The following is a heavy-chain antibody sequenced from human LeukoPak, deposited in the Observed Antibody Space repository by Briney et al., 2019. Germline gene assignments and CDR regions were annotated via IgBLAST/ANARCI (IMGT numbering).Heavy chain of an antibody. J-gene: IGHJ4*02. CDR3: ARAGDRYSYGYLYC. Sequence: GGSLRLSWAASGFTFSSYWMHWVRQAPGKGLVWVSRINSDGSSTSYADSVKGRFTISRDNAKNTLYLQMNSLSAEDTAVYYCARAGDRYSYGYLYCWGQGTLVAVSS. V-gene: IGHV3-74*01. D-gene: IGHD5-18*01. CDR1: GFTFSSYW. CDR2: INSDGSST.